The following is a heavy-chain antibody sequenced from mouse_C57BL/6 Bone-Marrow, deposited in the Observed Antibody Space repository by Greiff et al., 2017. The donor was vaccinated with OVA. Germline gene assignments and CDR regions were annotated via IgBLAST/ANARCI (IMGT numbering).Heavy chain of an antibody. CDR3: EGGTGWYVDV. V-gene: IGHV1-26*01. D-gene: IGHD4-1*01. Sequence: EVQLQQSGPELVKPGASVKISCKASGYTFTDYYMNWVKQSHGKSLEWIGDINPNNGGTSYNQQFKGKATLTVDTSSSTAYMELRSLTSEDSAVYYGEGGTGWYVDVWGTGTTVTVSS. CDR1: GYTFTDYY. CDR2: INPNNGGT. J-gene: IGHJ1*03.